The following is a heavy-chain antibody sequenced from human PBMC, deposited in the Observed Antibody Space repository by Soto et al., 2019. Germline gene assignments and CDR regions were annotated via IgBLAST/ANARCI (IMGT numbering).Heavy chain of an antibody. Sequence: ASVKVACKASVYTVTGYDMHWVRQAPGQGLEWMGWINPNSGGTNYAQKFQGRVTMTRDTSISTAYMELSRLRSDDTAVYYCARIPDTYYYDSSGSSYYYGMDVWGQGTTVTVSS. J-gene: IGHJ6*02. CDR1: VYTVTGYD. D-gene: IGHD3-22*01. V-gene: IGHV1-2*02. CDR2: INPNSGGT. CDR3: ARIPDTYYYDSSGSSYYYGMDV.